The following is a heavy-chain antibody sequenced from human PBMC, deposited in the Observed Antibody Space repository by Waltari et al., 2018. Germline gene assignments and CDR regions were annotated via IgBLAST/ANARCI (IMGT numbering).Heavy chain of an antibody. CDR3: ARDYVVVPAAIMPFF. Sequence: KPGASVKVSCKASGYTFTGYYMHWVRQAPGQGLEWMGWINPNSGGTNYAQKFQGRVTMTRDTSISTAYMELSRLRSDDTAVYYCARDYVVVPAAIMPFFWGQGTLVTVSS. V-gene: IGHV1-2*02. CDR2: INPNSGGT. J-gene: IGHJ4*02. D-gene: IGHD2-2*02. CDR1: GYTFTGYY.